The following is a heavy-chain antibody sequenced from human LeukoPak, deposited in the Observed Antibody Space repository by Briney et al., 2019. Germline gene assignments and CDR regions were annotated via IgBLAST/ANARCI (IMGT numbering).Heavy chain of an antibody. CDR1: GGSFSGYY. V-gene: IGHV4-34*01. D-gene: IGHD3-9*01. J-gene: IGHJ4*02. CDR3: ARGRHFDWLLSYYFDY. CDR2: INHSGST. Sequence: SETLSLTCAVYGGSFSGYYWSWIRQPPGKGLEWIGEINHSGSTNYNPSLKSRVTISVDTSKNQFSLKLSSVTAADTAVYYRARGRHFDWLLSYYFDYWGQGTLVTVSS.